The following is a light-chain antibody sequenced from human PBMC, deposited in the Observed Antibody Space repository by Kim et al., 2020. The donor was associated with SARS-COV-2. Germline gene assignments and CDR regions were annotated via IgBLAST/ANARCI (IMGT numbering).Light chain of an antibody. Sequence: GQRCAISCSGSTSNIEIETVNWYQHFPGTAPKLLIHTNDQRPSGVPDRFSASKSGTSASLAISGIQSEDEAVYYCAAWDDSLHVWVFGGGTQLTVL. CDR3: AAWDDSLHVWV. V-gene: IGLV1-44*01. CDR2: TND. CDR1: TSNIEIET. J-gene: IGLJ3*02.